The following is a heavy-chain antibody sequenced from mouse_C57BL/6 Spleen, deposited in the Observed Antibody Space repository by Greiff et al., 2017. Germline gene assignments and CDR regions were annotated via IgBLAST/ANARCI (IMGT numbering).Heavy chain of an antibody. CDR1: GYAFSSYW. CDR2: IYPGDGDT. J-gene: IGHJ3*01. CDR3: ASPYYSNYFAY. Sequence: VQLQQSGAELVKPGASVKISCKASGYAFSSYWMNWVKQRPGKGLEGIGQIYPGDGDTNYNGKFKGKATLTADKSSSTAYMQLSSLTSEDSAVYFCASPYYSNYFAYWGQGTLVTVSA. V-gene: IGHV1-80*01. D-gene: IGHD2-5*01.